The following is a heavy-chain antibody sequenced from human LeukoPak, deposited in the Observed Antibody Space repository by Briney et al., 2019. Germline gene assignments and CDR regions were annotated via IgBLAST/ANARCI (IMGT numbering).Heavy chain of an antibody. CDR3: ARAAIAVAGDYHYYYMDV. V-gene: IGHV1-2*02. CDR2: ISPNSGDT. Sequence: ASVKVSCKASGYTFTGHYMHWVRQAPGQGLEWMGWISPNSGDTDYAQRFQGRVTMTRDTSISTAYMELSGLRSDDTAVYYCARAAIAVAGDYHYYYMDVWGKGTTVTVSS. J-gene: IGHJ6*03. D-gene: IGHD6-19*01. CDR1: GYTFTGHY.